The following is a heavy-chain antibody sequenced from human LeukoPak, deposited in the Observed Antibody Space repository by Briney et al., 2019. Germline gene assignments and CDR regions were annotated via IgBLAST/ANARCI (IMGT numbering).Heavy chain of an antibody. Sequence: ASVKVSCKASGYTFTSYYMHWVRQAPGQGLEWMGIINPSGGSTSYAQKFQGRVTMTRDTSTSTVYMELCSLRSEDTAVYYCARGGGNTIFGVVDRNWFDPWGQGTLVTVSS. CDR3: ARGGGNTIFGVVDRNWFDP. D-gene: IGHD3-3*01. CDR2: INPSGGST. J-gene: IGHJ5*02. V-gene: IGHV1-46*01. CDR1: GYTFTSYY.